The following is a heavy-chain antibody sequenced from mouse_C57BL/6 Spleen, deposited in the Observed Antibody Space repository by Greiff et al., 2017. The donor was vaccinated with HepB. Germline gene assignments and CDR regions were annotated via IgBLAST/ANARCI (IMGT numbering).Heavy chain of an antibody. CDR3: AREGTTVVVHWYFDV. Sequence: VQLQQPGAELVRPGSSVKLSCKASGYTFTSYWMHWVKQRPIQGLEWIGNIDPSDSETHYNQKFKDKATLTVDKSSSTAYMQLSSLTSEDSAVYYCAREGTTVVVHWYFDVWGTGATVTVSS. CDR1: GYTFTSYW. J-gene: IGHJ1*03. CDR2: IDPSDSET. V-gene: IGHV1-52*01. D-gene: IGHD1-1*01.